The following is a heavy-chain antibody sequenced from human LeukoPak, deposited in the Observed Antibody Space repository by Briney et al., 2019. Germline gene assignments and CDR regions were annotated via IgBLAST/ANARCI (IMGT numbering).Heavy chain of an antibody. D-gene: IGHD2-15*01. V-gene: IGHV4-30-4*01. J-gene: IGHJ4*02. CDR1: GGSISSSSYY. Sequence: SPSETLSLTCTVSGGSISSSSYYWSWIRQPPGKGLEWIGYIYYSGSTYYNPSLKSRVTISVDTSKNQFSLKLSSVTAADTAVYYCARGIEYCSGGSCYPYYFDYWGQGTLVTVSS. CDR2: IYYSGST. CDR3: ARGIEYCSGGSCYPYYFDY.